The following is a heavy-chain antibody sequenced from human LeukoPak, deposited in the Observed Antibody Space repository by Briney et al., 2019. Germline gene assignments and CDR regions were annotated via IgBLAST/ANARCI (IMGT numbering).Heavy chain of an antibody. Sequence: GASVKVSCKASGGTFSSYTISWVRQAPGQGLEWMGRIIPILGTANSAQKFQGRVTITTDESTSTASMELSSLRSEDTAVYYCAREAPAYYYDSGGYPGNYYFDYWGQGTLVTVSS. D-gene: IGHD3-22*01. J-gene: IGHJ4*02. CDR2: IIPILGTA. CDR3: AREAPAYYYDSGGYPGNYYFDY. CDR1: GGTFSSYT. V-gene: IGHV1-69*16.